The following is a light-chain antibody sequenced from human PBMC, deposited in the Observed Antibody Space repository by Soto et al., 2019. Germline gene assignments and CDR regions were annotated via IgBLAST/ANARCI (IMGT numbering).Light chain of an antibody. J-gene: IGKJ1*01. CDR2: KTS. CDR1: QSFGSW. V-gene: IGKV1-5*03. Sequence: DIQMTQSPSTLSASVGDRVTITCRASQSFGSWLAWYQQKPGKAPKLLIYKTSSLESGVPSRFSGSRSGTDFTLSISSLQPDDFATYYCQQYNSYPWTFGQGTKVEIK. CDR3: QQYNSYPWT.